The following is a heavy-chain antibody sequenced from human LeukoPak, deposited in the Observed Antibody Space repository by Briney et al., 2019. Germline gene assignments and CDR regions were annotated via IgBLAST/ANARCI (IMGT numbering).Heavy chain of an antibody. CDR2: ITIGDGNT. J-gene: IGHJ4*02. CDR3: SRSYHSTSWYYFDL. V-gene: IGHV1-18*01. CDR1: GYTFTGFG. Sequence: ASVKVSCKASGYTFTGFGITWVRQAPGQGPEWMGWITIGDGNTHYGQRFQDRVSMTRDIGSNTAFLVLTRLRSDDTAVYFCSRSYHSTSWYYFDLWGQGTLVTVSS. D-gene: IGHD2-2*01.